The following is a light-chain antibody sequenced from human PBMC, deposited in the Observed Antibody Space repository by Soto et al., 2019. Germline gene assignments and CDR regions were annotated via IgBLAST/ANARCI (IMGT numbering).Light chain of an antibody. Sequence: DIQMTQSPSSLSASVGERVTITCRASQSISSYLNWYQQKPGKAPKLLIYAASSLQSGVPSRFSGSGSGTDFTLTISSLKPEDFATYYCQQSYSTPRTFGQGTKVEIK. J-gene: IGKJ1*01. CDR2: AAS. CDR3: QQSYSTPRT. V-gene: IGKV1-39*01. CDR1: QSISSY.